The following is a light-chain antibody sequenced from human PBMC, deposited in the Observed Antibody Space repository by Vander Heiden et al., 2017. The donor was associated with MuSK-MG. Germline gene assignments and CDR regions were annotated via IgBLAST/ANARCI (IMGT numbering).Light chain of an antibody. V-gene: IGKV1-39*01. J-gene: IGKJ2*01. Sequence: DIQMTQSPSSLSASVGDRVTITCRASQSISSYLNWYQQKPGKAPKLLIYAASSLQSGVPSRSSGSGYGTDFTLTISSRQPEDLATYYCQQNDSTLSYTSGQGTKLEIK. CDR2: AAS. CDR1: QSISSY. CDR3: QQNDSTLSYT.